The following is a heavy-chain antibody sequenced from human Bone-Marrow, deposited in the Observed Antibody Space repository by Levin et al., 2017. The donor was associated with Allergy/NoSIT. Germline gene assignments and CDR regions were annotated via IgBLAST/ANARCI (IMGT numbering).Heavy chain of an antibody. CDR1: GDSVSSNSAA. CDR2: TYYRSKWYN. V-gene: IGHV6-1*01. Sequence: KSSETLSLTCAISGDSVSSNSAAWNWIRQSPSRGLEWLGRTYYRSKWYNDYAVSVKSRITINPDTSKNQFSLQLNSVTPEDTAVYYCAIEYSSSSTPYYYYGMDGWGQGTTVTVSS. J-gene: IGHJ6*02. CDR3: AIEYSSSSTPYYYYGMDG. D-gene: IGHD6-6*01.